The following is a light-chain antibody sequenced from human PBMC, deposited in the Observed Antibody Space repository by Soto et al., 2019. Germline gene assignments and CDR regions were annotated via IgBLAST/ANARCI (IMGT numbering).Light chain of an antibody. J-gene: IGLJ2*01. V-gene: IGLV2-14*01. CDR2: EVS. CDR3: SSFTSSNTVV. CDR1: SSDVGAYNY. Sequence: QSALTQPASVSGSPGQSITISCTGNSSDVGAYNYVSWYQQHPGKAPKLMISEVSKRPSGVSNRFSGSKSGNTASLTISGLQDEDEAHYYCSSFTSSNTVVFGGGTKLTVL.